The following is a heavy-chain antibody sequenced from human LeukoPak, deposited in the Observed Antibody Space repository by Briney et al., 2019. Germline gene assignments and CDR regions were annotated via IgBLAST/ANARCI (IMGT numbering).Heavy chain of an antibody. D-gene: IGHD6-13*01. Sequence: PGGSLRLSCAASGFTFSTYEMNWVRQAPGKGLEWVSYITSSGAAVYYADSVKGRFTVSRDNAQKILYLQMSSLRSEDTAVYYCARAYHSSTWQGVDYWGQGTLVTVSS. CDR3: ARAYHSSTWQGVDY. CDR2: ITSSGAAV. J-gene: IGHJ4*02. V-gene: IGHV3-48*03. CDR1: GFTFSTYE.